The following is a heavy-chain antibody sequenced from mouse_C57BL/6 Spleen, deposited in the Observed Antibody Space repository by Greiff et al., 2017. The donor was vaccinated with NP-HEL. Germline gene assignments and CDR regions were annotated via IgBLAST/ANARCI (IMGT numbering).Heavy chain of an antibody. D-gene: IGHD3-2*01. CDR1: GYTFTDYY. J-gene: IGHJ2*01. CDR3: ARRGDRRGRFDD. V-gene: IGHV1-26*01. Sequence: EVQLQQSGPELVKPGASVKISCKASGYTFTDYYMNWVKQSHGKSLEWIGDINPNNGGTSYNQKFKGKATLTVDKSSSTAYRGSRSQTSEDSGVYYCARRGDRRGRFDDWGQGTTLTVSS. CDR2: INPNNGGT.